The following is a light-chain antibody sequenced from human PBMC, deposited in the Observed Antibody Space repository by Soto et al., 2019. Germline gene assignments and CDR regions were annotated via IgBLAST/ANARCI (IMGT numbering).Light chain of an antibody. CDR3: SSYAGSSTV. Sequence: QSALTQPPSASGSPGQSVAISCTGTSSDVGGYNYVSWYQQHPGKAPKLMIYEVNKRPSGVPDRFSGSKSGNTASLTVSGIQAEDEADYYCSSYAGSSTVFGTGTKSPX. V-gene: IGLV2-8*01. CDR2: EVN. CDR1: SSDVGGYNY. J-gene: IGLJ1*01.